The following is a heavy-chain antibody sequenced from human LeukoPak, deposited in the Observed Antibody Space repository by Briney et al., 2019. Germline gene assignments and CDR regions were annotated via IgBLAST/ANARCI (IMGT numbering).Heavy chain of an antibody. CDR3: ARGGASMAFHS. V-gene: IGHV4-30-4*01. Sequence: SQTLSLTCTVSGASISSGQYYWNWIRQPPGKGLEWIGYIYSSGSTYYNPSLKSRVTISGDTSRTQFSLTLTSVTAADTAVYYRARGGASMAFHSWGQGTLVTVSS. J-gene: IGHJ5*01. CDR1: GASISSGQYY. D-gene: IGHD2/OR15-2a*01. CDR2: IYSSGST.